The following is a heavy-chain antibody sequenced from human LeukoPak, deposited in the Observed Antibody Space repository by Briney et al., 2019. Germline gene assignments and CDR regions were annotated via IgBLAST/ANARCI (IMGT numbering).Heavy chain of an antibody. CDR2: IYHSGSS. CDR3: ARGSQSFYYDSSGYPFDS. J-gene: IGHJ4*02. Sequence: PSETLSLTCAVSGLSISSCYYWGWIRQPPGEGLEWIGSIYHSGSSNYNPSLRSRVAMSVDTSRNQFSLRLTSVTVADTAVYYGARGSQSFYYDSSGYPFDSWGQGTLVTVSS. V-gene: IGHV4-38-2*01. D-gene: IGHD3-22*01. CDR1: GLSISSCYY.